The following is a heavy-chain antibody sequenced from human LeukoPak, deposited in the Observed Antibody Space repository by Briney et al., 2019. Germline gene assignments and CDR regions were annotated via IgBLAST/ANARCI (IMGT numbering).Heavy chain of an antibody. D-gene: IGHD3-22*01. J-gene: IGHJ4*02. Sequence: KTSETLSLTCTVSGGSIRSTTHYWGWIRQPPGKGLEWIGSIYYSGNTYHSPSLMSRVTISVDTSKNQFSLNLSSVTAADTAVYYCARAPHFFDTSGSRYYFDYWGRGALVTVSS. CDR3: ARAPHFFDTSGSRYYFDY. V-gene: IGHV4-39*07. CDR2: IYYSGNT. CDR1: GGSIRSTTHY.